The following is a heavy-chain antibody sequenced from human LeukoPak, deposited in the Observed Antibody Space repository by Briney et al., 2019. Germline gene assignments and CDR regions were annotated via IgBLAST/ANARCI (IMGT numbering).Heavy chain of an antibody. Sequence: GGSLRLSCAASGFTFSSYSMNWVRQAPGKGLEWVSYISSSSSTIYYADSVKGRFTISRDNAKNSLYLQMNSLRAEDTAVYYCARDDSSSWSPGSVDVWGQGTTVTVSS. CDR1: GFTFSSYS. CDR2: ISSSSSTI. V-gene: IGHV3-48*04. CDR3: ARDDSSSWSPGSVDV. D-gene: IGHD6-13*01. J-gene: IGHJ6*02.